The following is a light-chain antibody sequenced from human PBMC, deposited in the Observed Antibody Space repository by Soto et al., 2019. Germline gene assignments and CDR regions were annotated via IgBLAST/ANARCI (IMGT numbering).Light chain of an antibody. CDR3: QQYNHPYT. Sequence: DIQVTQSPSTLSASVGDRVTITCRASQSISNWLAWYQQKPGNAPKLLIYKASNLESGVPSRFSGSGSGTEFTLTVSSLQPEDFATYYCQQYNHPYTFGQGTKLEIK. V-gene: IGKV1-5*03. CDR2: KAS. J-gene: IGKJ2*01. CDR1: QSISNW.